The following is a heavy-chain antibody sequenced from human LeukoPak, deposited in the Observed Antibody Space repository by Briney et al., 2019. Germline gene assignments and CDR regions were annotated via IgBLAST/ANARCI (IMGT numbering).Heavy chain of an antibody. J-gene: IGHJ4*02. Sequence: GGSLRLSCAASGFTFSNLWMSWVRQAPGKGLKWVANIKQDGSEKYYVDSVKGRFTISRENAQNSLYLQMNSLRAEDTAIYYCATSTAAAGTDWGQGTLVTVSS. D-gene: IGHD6-13*01. CDR2: IKQDGSEK. CDR1: GFTFSNLW. V-gene: IGHV3-7*03. CDR3: ATSTAAAGTD.